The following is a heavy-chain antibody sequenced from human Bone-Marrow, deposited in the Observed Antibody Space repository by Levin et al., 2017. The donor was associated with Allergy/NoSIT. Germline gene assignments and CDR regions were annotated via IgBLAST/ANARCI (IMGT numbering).Heavy chain of an antibody. Sequence: SETLSLTCTVSGGSISSSSYYWGWIRQPPGKGLEWIGSIYYSGSSYSNSSLKSLVTITIDTSTNQFSLKLSSVTAADRAVEYGARQDQVASEDAFDSWGQGTMVSVSA. CDR2: IYYSGSS. D-gene: IGHD5-12*01. V-gene: IGHV4-39*01. J-gene: IGHJ3*02. CDR3: ARQDQVASEDAFDS. CDR1: GGSISSSSYY.